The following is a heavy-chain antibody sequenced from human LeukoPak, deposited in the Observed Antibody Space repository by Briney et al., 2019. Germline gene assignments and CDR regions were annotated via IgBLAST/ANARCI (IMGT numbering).Heavy chain of an antibody. Sequence: SETLSLTCTVSGGSISSYYWSWIRQPPGKGLEWIGYIYYSGSTNYNPSLKSRVTISVDTSKNQFSLKLSSVTAADTAVYYCARHRTTVPYDAFDIWGQGTMVTVSS. D-gene: IGHD4-17*01. J-gene: IGHJ3*02. CDR1: GGSISSYY. V-gene: IGHV4-59*08. CDR3: ARHRTTVPYDAFDI. CDR2: IYYSGST.